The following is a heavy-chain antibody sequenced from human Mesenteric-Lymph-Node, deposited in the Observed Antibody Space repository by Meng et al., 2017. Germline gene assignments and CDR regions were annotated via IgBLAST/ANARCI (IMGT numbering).Heavy chain of an antibody. Sequence: ASVKVSCKASGYTFTSYAMHWVRQAPGQRLEWMGWINAGNGNTKYSQKFQGRVTITRDTSASTAYMELSSLRSEDTAVYYCARGGSSGWDFDYWGQGTLVTVSS. J-gene: IGHJ4*02. CDR2: INAGNGNT. V-gene: IGHV1-3*01. CDR1: GYTFTSYA. D-gene: IGHD6-19*01. CDR3: ARGGSSGWDFDY.